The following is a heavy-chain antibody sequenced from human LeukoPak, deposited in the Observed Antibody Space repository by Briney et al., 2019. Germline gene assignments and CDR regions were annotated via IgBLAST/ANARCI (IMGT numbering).Heavy chain of an antibody. CDR3: AKDLYVGRDPIVVVPAAIGPPFDY. CDR1: GFTFSSYS. J-gene: IGHJ4*02. V-gene: IGHV3-48*04. Sequence: GGSLRLSCAASGFTFSSYSMNWVRQAPGKGLEWVSYISSSSTIYYADSVKGRFTISRDNAKNSLYLQMNSLRAEDTAVYYCAKDLYVGRDPIVVVPAAIGPPFDYWGQGTLVTASS. D-gene: IGHD2-2*02. CDR2: ISSSSTI.